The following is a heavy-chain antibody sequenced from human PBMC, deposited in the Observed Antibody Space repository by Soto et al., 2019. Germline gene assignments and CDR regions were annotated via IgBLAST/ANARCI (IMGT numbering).Heavy chain of an antibody. CDR1: GVCITNSDYS. CDR2: IYYSVRA. CDR3: ARVSLQYYGVGV. Sequence: SETLSLTCTVSGVCITNSDYSWSWIRQPPGNGLEWVGNIYYSVRADYRPSLKTRLKISVDTSKNQISLNLTSVTVADTAVYYCARVSLQYYGVGVWGQGTTVT. J-gene: IGHJ6*01. V-gene: IGHV4-30-4*01.